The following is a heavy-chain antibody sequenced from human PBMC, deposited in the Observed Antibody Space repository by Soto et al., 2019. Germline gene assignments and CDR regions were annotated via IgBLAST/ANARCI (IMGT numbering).Heavy chain of an antibody. Sequence: PSETLSLTCIVSGDSISSSSHYWGWIRQPPGKGLEWIGSIYYSGNTYYNPSLKSRVTISVDTSKNQFSVKLSSVTAADTAVYYCARGYCGATSCSGWFDPWGQGTLVTVSS. CDR2: IYYSGNT. V-gene: IGHV4-39*01. J-gene: IGHJ5*02. D-gene: IGHD2-21*01. CDR3: ARGYCGATSCSGWFDP. CDR1: GDSISSSSHY.